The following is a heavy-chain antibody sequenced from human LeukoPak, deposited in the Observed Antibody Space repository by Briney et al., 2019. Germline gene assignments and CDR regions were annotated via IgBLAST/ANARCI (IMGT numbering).Heavy chain of an antibody. CDR3: ARAGPIDY. Sequence: GGSLRLSCAASGFIVCSKYMSWVRQAPGKGLEWVSVIYSGGSTYYAASVEGRFTISRDNSKNTVYLQMNNLKVDDTAVYYCARAGPIDYWGQGTLVTVSS. CDR2: IYSGGST. V-gene: IGHV3-53*01. J-gene: IGHJ4*02. CDR1: GFIVCSKY.